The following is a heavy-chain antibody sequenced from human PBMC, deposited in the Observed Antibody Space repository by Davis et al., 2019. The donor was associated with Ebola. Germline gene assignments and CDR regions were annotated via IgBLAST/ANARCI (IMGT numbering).Heavy chain of an antibody. CDR2: ISGSGGST. CDR1: GFTFSSYA. Sequence: PGGSLRLSCAASGFTFSSYAMSWVRQAPGKGLEWVSAISGSGGSTYYADSVKGRFTISRDNSKNTLYLQMNSLRAEDTAVYYCAREQYSSGWDYYYGMDVWGQGTTVTVSS. V-gene: IGHV3-23*01. J-gene: IGHJ6*02. D-gene: IGHD6-19*01. CDR3: AREQYSSGWDYYYGMDV.